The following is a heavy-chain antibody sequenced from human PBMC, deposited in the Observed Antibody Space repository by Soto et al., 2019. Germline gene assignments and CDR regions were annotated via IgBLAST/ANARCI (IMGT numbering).Heavy chain of an antibody. D-gene: IGHD6-6*01. CDR2: INHSGST. J-gene: IGHJ4*02. V-gene: IGHV4-34*01. CDR1: GGSFSGYY. CDR3: ARALRSSWYGY. Sequence: QVQLQQWGAGLLKPSETLSLTCAVYGGSFSGYYWSWIRQHPGKGLEWIGEINHSGSTNYNPSLKSRVTISVDTSKNQFSLKLSSVTAADTAVYYCARALRSSWYGYWGQGTLVTVSS.